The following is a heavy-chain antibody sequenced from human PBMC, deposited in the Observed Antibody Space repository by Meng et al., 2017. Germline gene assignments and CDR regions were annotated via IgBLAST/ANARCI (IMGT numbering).Heavy chain of an antibody. CDR2: ISYDGSNK. V-gene: IGHV3-30*01. J-gene: IGHJ4*02. Sequence: VQVGGSGGGVVQPGRSLGLSFAASGFTFSSYAMHWVRQAPGKGLEWVAVISYDGSNKYYADSVKGRFTISRDNSKNTLYLQMNSLRAEDTAVYYCAHFDYWGQGTLVTVSS. CDR3: AHFDY. CDR1: GFTFSSYA.